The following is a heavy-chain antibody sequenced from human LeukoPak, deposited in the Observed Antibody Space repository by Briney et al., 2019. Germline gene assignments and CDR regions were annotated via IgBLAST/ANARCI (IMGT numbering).Heavy chain of an antibody. V-gene: IGHV3-48*03. D-gene: IGHD4-23*01. Sequence: GGSLRLSCAASGFTFSSYEMNWVRQAPGKGLERVSYISSSGSTIYYADSVKGRFTISRDNAKNSLYLQMNSLRAEDTAVCYCARDGPSSYGLDYGGNTFDYWGQGTLVTVSS. CDR3: ARDGPSSYGLDYGGNTFDY. J-gene: IGHJ4*02. CDR1: GFTFSSYE. CDR2: ISSSGSTI.